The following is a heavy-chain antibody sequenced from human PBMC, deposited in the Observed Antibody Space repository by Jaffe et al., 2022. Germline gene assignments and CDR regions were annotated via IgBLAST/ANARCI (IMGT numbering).Heavy chain of an antibody. D-gene: IGHD6-6*01. CDR3: ARQRITTRLSHFDY. CDR2: ISYSGNT. J-gene: IGHJ4*02. CDR1: GGSISSSAYF. V-gene: IGHV4-39*01. Sequence: QLQLQESGPGLVTPSETLSLTCTVSGGSISSSAYFWGWIRQPPGMGLEWIGTISYSGNTYYNPSLKSRITISVDTSKTQFSLNLGSVTAADTAVYYCARQRITTRLSHFDYWGQGTLVTVSS.